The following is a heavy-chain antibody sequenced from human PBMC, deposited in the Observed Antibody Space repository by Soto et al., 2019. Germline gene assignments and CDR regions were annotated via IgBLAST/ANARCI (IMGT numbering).Heavy chain of an antibody. J-gene: IGHJ6*02. D-gene: IGHD5-12*01. CDR3: ARDGYKGLRYYGMDV. V-gene: IGHV4-31*03. Sequence: SETLSLTCTVSGGSISSGGYYWSWIRQHPGKGLEWIGYIYYSGSTYYNPSLKSRVTISVDTSKNQFSLKLSSVTAADTAVYYCARDGYKGLRYYGMDVWGQGTTVTVSS. CDR1: GGSISSGGYY. CDR2: IYYSGST.